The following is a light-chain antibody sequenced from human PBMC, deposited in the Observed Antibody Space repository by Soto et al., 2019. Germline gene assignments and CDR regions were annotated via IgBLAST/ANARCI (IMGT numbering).Light chain of an antibody. CDR1: QGISNY. Sequence: IQLTQTPSTLSGSVGDRVTITCRASQGISNYLAWYQQKPGKVPKLLIYAASTLQSGVPSRFSGSGSGTDFTLTISSLQPEDVATYYCQKYNSAPPTFGQGTKVDI. CDR3: QKYNSAPPT. CDR2: AAS. V-gene: IGKV1-27*01. J-gene: IGKJ1*01.